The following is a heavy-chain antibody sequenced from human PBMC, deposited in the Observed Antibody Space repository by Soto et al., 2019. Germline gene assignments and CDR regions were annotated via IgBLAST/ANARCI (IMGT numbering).Heavy chain of an antibody. CDR1: GGSISSSSYY. D-gene: IGHD6-13*01. CDR2: IYYSGST. Sequence: SETLSLTCTVSGGSISSSSYYWGWIRQPPGKGLEWIGSIYYSGSTYYNPSLKSRVTISVDTSKNQFSLKLSSVTAADTAVYYRASQQLVHYYYGMDVWGQGTTVTVSS. J-gene: IGHJ6*02. CDR3: ASQQLVHYYYGMDV. V-gene: IGHV4-39*01.